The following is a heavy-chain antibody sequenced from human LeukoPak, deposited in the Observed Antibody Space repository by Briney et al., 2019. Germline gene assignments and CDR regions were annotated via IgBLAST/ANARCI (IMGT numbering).Heavy chain of an antibody. V-gene: IGHV4-38-2*01. D-gene: IGHD4-23*01. CDR3: ASYGGIHFDY. CDR2: IYHSGST. CDR1: DYSFSRGYY. J-gene: IGHJ4*02. Sequence: SETLSLTCAVSDYSFSRGYYWGWIRQPPGKGLEWIGTIYHSGSTYYNPSLKSRVTISVDTSKNQFSLKLSSVTAADTAVYYCASYGGIHFDYWGQGTLVTVSS.